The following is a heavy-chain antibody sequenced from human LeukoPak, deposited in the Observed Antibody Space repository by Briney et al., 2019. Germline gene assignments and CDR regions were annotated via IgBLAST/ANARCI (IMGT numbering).Heavy chain of an antibody. Sequence: SETLSLTCTVSGGSISSYYWSWIRQPPGKGLEWIGYIYYSGSTNYSPSLKSRVSISVDTSKNQFPLKLSSVTAADTAVYYCARDRLRGVYFDHWGQGTLVTVSS. CDR2: IYYSGST. CDR1: GGSISSYY. CDR3: ARDRLRGVYFDH. J-gene: IGHJ4*02. D-gene: IGHD3-10*01. V-gene: IGHV4-59*01.